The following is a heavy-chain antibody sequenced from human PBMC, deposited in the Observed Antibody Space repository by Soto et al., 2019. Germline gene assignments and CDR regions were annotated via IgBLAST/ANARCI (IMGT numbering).Heavy chain of an antibody. CDR2: ISYDGSNK. D-gene: IGHD6-19*01. CDR3: AKDTGGIAVAGMADY. V-gene: IGHV3-30*18. CDR1: GFTFSSYG. Sequence: GGSLRLSCAASGFTFSSYGMHWVRQAPGKGLEWVAVISYDGSNKYYADSVKGRFTISRDNSKNTLYLQMNSLRAEDTAVYYCAKDTGGIAVAGMADYWGQGTLVTVSS. J-gene: IGHJ4*02.